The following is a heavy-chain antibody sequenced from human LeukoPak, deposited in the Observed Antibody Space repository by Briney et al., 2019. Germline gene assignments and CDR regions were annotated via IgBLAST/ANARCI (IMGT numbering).Heavy chain of an antibody. CDR3: ARQYNYLFDP. J-gene: IGHJ5*02. D-gene: IGHD5-12*01. Sequence: PSETLSLTSSVSGDSPNTAGDFWGWTRQLPGKGLEWIGYIRNGGFTNYNTSLKSRMTMSIDRSKNQGYLNVSSLTLAHTPGCFCARQYNYLFDPWGRGTLVIVSS. CDR2: IRNGGFT. CDR1: GDSPNTAGDF. V-gene: IGHV4-31*03.